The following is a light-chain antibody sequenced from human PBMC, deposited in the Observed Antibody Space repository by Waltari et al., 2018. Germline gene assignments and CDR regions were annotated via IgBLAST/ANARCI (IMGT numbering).Light chain of an antibody. CDR3: QQYSNWPLT. CDR1: QSVSSS. Sequence: EIVLTQSPATLSLSPGERATLSCRASQSVSSSLAWYQQQPGQAPRLLIYGASSRATGIPDRFSGSGSGTDFTLIISSLEPEDFAVYYCQQYSNWPLTFGGGTKVEI. CDR2: GAS. J-gene: IGKJ4*01. V-gene: IGKV3-15*01.